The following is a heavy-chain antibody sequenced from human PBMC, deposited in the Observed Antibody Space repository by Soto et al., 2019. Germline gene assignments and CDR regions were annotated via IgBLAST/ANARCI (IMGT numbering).Heavy chain of an antibody. D-gene: IGHD6-6*01. CDR1: GYTFTSYA. CDR2: INAGNGNT. CDR3: ATLSSLSDFDY. V-gene: IGHV1-3*01. J-gene: IGHJ4*02. Sequence: QVQLVQSGAEVKKPGASVKVSCKASGYTFTSYAIHWVRRAPGQRLEWMGWINAGNGNTNYSQKFQGRVTITRDTSASTAYMELSSLRSEDTAVYYCATLSSLSDFDYWGQGTLVTVSS.